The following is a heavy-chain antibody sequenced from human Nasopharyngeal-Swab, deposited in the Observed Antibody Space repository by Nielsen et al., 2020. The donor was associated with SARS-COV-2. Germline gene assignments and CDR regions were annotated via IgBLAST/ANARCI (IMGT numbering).Heavy chain of an antibody. V-gene: IGHV1-18*01. Sequence: ASVKVSCKAPGYICTSYDISWVRQARGQGLEWMGWIGAYNGNTNYAQKFQDRVTMTTDTSTSTVYMELRSLRSDDTAVYYCARHGVAEDYWGQGTLVTVSS. J-gene: IGHJ4*02. CDR3: ARHGVAEDY. CDR1: GYICTSYD. D-gene: IGHD3-3*01. CDR2: IGAYNGNT.